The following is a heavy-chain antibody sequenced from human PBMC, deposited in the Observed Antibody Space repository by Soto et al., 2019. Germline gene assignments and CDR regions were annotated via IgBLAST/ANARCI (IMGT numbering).Heavy chain of an antibody. V-gene: IGHV1-46*02. CDR1: GYTFNNFF. J-gene: IGHJ3*02. Sequence: GASVKVSCKASGYTFNNFFIHWVRQAPGQGLEWVGIINPSGGATTYPQKFQGRVTMTRDTSTSTVYMDVSSLRFDETAVYYCARSHCSGGSCYLGAFDIWGQGTMVTVSS. CDR3: ARSHCSGGSCYLGAFDI. CDR2: INPSGGAT. D-gene: IGHD2-15*01.